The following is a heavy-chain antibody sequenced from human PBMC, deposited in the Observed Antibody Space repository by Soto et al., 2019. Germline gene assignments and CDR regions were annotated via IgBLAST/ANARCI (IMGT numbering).Heavy chain of an antibody. CDR2: ISGGDGST. J-gene: IGHJ4*02. CDR1: GFTFSSYA. D-gene: IGHD3-16*01. Sequence: EVQLLQSGGGLVQPGGSLRLSCATSGFTFSSYAMSWVRQAPGKGLEWVSGISGGDGSTYYADSVKGRFTISRDNSKKSVYLQMNSLRAEDTAVYDGAKVGGLGGSSYAYGGYFDYWGQGTLVTVSS. CDR3: AKVGGLGGSSYAYGGYFDY. V-gene: IGHV3-23*01.